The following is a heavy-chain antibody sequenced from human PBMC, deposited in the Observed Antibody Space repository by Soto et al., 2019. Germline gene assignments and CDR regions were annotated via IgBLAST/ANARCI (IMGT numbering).Heavy chain of an antibody. D-gene: IGHD3-3*01. V-gene: IGHV4-31*03. CDR1: GGSISSGGYY. J-gene: IGHJ6*02. CDR3: ARVTYYDFWSGQPHGMDV. Sequence: SETLSLTCTVSGGSISSGGYYWSWLRQHPGQGLEWIGYIYYSGSTYYNPSLKSRVTISVDTSKNQFSLKLSSVTAADTAVYYCARVTYYDFWSGQPHGMDVWGQGTTVTVSS. CDR2: IYYSGST.